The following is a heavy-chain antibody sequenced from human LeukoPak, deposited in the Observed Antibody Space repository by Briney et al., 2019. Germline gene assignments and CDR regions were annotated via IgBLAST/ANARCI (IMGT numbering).Heavy chain of an antibody. CDR3: ARSPYNWNPFDY. CDR2: INHSGST. Sequence: PSETLSLTCAVYGGSFSGYYWSWIRQPPGKGLEWIGEINHSGSTNYNPSLKSRVTISVDTSKNQFSLKLSSVTAADTAVYYCARSPYNWNPFDYWGQGTLVTVSS. CDR1: GGSFSGYY. J-gene: IGHJ4*02. D-gene: IGHD1-20*01. V-gene: IGHV4-34*01.